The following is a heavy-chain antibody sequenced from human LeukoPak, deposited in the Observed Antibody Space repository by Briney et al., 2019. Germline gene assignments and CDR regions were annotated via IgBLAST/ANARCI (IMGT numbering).Heavy chain of an antibody. V-gene: IGHV1-2*02. J-gene: IGHJ4*02. CDR1: GHTFTGYY. Sequence: ASVKVSCKASGHTFTGYYIHWVRQAPGQGLEWMGWINPNSGGTNYAQKFQGRVTMTRDTSISTAYMELSRLRSDDTAVFYCARDLIGYCSGASCPHWGQGTLVTVSS. CDR3: ARDLIGYCSGASCPH. D-gene: IGHD2-15*01. CDR2: INPNSGGT.